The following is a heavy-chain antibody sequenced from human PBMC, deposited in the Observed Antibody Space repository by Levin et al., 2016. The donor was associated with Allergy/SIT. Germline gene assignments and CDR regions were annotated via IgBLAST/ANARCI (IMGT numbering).Heavy chain of an antibody. V-gene: IGHV5-51*01. CDR3: ASQDSSGYSLLYY. D-gene: IGHD3-22*01. Sequence: GESLKISCNTSGYTFPTYWIGWVRQMPGKGLEWVGSVYPDDSHTTYSPSFQGQVTISADKSISTAYLQWSSLKASDTAMYYCASQDSSGYSLLYYWGQGTLVTVSS. CDR1: GYTFPTYW. J-gene: IGHJ4*02. CDR2: VYPDDSHT.